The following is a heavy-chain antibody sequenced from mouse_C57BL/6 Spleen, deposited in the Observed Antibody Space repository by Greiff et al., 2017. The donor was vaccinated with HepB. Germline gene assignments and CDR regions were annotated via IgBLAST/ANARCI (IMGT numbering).Heavy chain of an antibody. D-gene: IGHD3-2*02. CDR3: APQTAQATAWFAY. J-gene: IGHJ3*01. CDR2: IHPNSGST. V-gene: IGHV1-64*01. CDR1: GYTFTSYW. Sequence: QVQLKQPGAELVKPGASVKLSCKASGYTFTSYWMHWVKQRPGQGLEWIGMIHPNSGSTNYNEKFKSKATLTVDKSSSTAYMQLSSLTSEDSAVYYCAPQTAQATAWFAYWGQGTLVTVSA.